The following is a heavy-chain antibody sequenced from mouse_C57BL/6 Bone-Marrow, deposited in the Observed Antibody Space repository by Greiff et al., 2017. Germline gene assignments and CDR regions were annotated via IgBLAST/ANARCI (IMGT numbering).Heavy chain of an antibody. J-gene: IGHJ2*01. V-gene: IGHV1-81*01. D-gene: IGHD3-2*02. Sequence: VQLVESGAELARPGASVKLSCKASGYTFTSYGISWVKQRTGQGLEWIGEIYPRSGNTYYNEKFKGKATLTADKSSSTAYMELRSLTSEDSAVYFCARGGQLRPYYFDYWGQGTTLTVSS. CDR3: ARGGQLRPYYFDY. CDR1: GYTFTSYG. CDR2: IYPRSGNT.